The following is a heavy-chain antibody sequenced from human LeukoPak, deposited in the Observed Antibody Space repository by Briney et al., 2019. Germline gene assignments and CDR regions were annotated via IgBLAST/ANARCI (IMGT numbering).Heavy chain of an antibody. Sequence: SETLSLTCAVYGGSFSGYYWSWIRQPPGKGLEWIGEINHSGSTNYNPSLNSRVTISLDTSKNQFSPKLSSVTAADTAVYYCARGASSRHDVAAAGTGSQFDYWGQGTLVTVSS. J-gene: IGHJ4*02. CDR2: INHSGST. CDR3: ARGASSRHDVAAAGTGSQFDY. CDR1: GGSFSGYY. V-gene: IGHV4-34*01. D-gene: IGHD6-13*01.